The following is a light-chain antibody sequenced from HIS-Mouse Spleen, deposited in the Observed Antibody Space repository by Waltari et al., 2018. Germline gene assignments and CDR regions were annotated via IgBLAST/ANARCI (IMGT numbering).Light chain of an antibody. CDR1: SSAVGGYNY. Sequence: QSALTPPASVSGPPGQSITLSCTGTSSAVGGYNYVSWYQQHPGEAPKLMIYEVSNRPSGVSNRFSGSKSGNTASLTISGLQAEDEADYYCSSYTSSSTLVFGGGTKLTVL. CDR3: SSYTSSSTLV. V-gene: IGLV2-14*01. CDR2: EVS. J-gene: IGLJ2*01.